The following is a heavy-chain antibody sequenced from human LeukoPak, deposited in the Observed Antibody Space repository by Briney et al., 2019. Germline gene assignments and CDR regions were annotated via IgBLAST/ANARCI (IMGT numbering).Heavy chain of an antibody. D-gene: IGHD6-13*01. J-gene: IGHJ4*02. V-gene: IGHV3-11*06. Sequence: PGGSLRLSCAASGFTFSDYYMSWIRQAPEKGLEWVSYISSSSSYTNYADSVKGRFTISRDNAKNSLYLQMNSLRAEDTAVYYCARPIAAAGYTLDYWGQGTLVTVSS. CDR1: GFTFSDYY. CDR3: ARPIAAAGYTLDY. CDR2: ISSSSSYT.